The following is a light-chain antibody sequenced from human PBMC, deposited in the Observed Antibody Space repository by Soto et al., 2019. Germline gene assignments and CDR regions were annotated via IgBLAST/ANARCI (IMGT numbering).Light chain of an antibody. CDR1: SSDVGGYNY. CDR2: DVS. Sequence: QSVLTQPRSVSGSPGQSVTISCTGTSSDVGGYNYVSWYQQHPGKAPKLMIYDVSKRPSGVPDRFSGSKSGNTASLTISGLQAEDEADYYCCSYAGNYTSYVFGTGTKLTVL. J-gene: IGLJ1*01. CDR3: CSYAGNYTSYV. V-gene: IGLV2-11*01.